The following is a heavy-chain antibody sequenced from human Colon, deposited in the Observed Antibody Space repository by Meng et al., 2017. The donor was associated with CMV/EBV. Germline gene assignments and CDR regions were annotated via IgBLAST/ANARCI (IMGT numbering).Heavy chain of an antibody. CDR3: AKGTASGSLYYFDY. D-gene: IGHD6-13*01. J-gene: IGHJ4*02. CDR2: INSDGDST. Sequence: VQWLESGGGLVQPGGSLRLSCSASGFTFRNYAMSWVRQAPGKGLEWVSAINSDGDSTYSADSVKGRFTISRDNFKNTLSLQMNSLRAEDTAVYYCAKGTASGSLYYFDYWGQGALVTVSS. CDR1: GFTFRNYA. V-gene: IGHV3-23*01.